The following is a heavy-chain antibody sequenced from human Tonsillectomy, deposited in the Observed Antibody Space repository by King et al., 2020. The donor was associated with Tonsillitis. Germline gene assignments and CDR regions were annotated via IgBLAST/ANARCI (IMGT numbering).Heavy chain of an antibody. Sequence: VQLQESGPGLVKPSETLSLTCTVSGGSISSYYWSWIRQPPGKELEWMGYIYYSGSTNYNPSLKSRVTISLDTSKNQFSLKLSSVTAADTAVYYCARIHNSVTNAFDIWGQGTMVTVSS. D-gene: IGHD4-17*01. CDR3: ARIHNSVTNAFDI. J-gene: IGHJ3*02. V-gene: IGHV4-59*01. CDR1: GGSISSYY. CDR2: IYYSGST.